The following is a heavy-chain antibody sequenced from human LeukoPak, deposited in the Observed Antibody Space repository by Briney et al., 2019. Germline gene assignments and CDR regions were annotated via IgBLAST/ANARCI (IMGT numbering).Heavy chain of an antibody. J-gene: IGHJ4*02. V-gene: IGHV4-34*01. D-gene: IGHD5-24*01. Sequence: SETLSLTCAVYGGSFSGYYWSWIRQPPGKGLEWIGEINHSGSTNYNPSLKSRVTISVDTSKNQFSLKLSSVTAADTAVYYCATSRWLQIVYWGQGTLVTVSS. CDR1: GGSFSGYY. CDR3: ATSRWLQIVY. CDR2: INHSGST.